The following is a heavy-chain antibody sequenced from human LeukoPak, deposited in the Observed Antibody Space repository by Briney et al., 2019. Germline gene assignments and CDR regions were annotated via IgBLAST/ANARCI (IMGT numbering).Heavy chain of an antibody. CDR1: GHTSTSYA. D-gene: IGHD3-10*01. CDR3: ARGRGASSGSGSHGTTSSYYMDV. CDR2: INTNTGNQ. V-gene: IGHV7-4-1*02. J-gene: IGHJ6*03. Sequence: ASVKVSRKASGHTSTSYAMNWVRQAPGQGLEWMGWINTNTGNQTYAQGFTGRFVFSLDTSVSTAHLQISSLKAEDTAVYFCARGRGASSGSGSHGTTSSYYMDVWGKGTTVTVSS.